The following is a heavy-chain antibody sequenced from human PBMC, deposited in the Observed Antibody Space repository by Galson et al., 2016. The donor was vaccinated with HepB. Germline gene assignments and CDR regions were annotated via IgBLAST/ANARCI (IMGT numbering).Heavy chain of an antibody. CDR3: ARGRGSYWYFDI. V-gene: IGHV1-69*13. J-gene: IGHJ2*01. D-gene: IGHD3-10*01. CDR1: GGMFRNYP. CDR2: IIPSFGTP. Sequence: SVKVSCKASGGMFRNYPISWVRQAPGQGLEWMGGIIPSFGTPTYAQKFQGRITITAAESTDTAYMELSSLRSEDTAVYYCARGRGSYWYFDIWGRGTLVTVTS.